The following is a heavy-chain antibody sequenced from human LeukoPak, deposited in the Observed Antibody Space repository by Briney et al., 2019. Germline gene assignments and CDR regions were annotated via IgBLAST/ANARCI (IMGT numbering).Heavy chain of an antibody. V-gene: IGHV1-46*01. CDR1: GYTFTSYY. CDR3: ARDPRPSYDSSDYYYPGDY. Sequence: ASVKVSCKASGYTFTSYYMHWVRQAPGQGLEWMAIINPSGGSTRYAQKFQGRVTMTRDTSTSTVYMELSSPRSDDTAVYYCARDPRPSYDSSDYYYPGDYWGQGTLVTVSS. CDR2: INPSGGST. J-gene: IGHJ4*02. D-gene: IGHD3-22*01.